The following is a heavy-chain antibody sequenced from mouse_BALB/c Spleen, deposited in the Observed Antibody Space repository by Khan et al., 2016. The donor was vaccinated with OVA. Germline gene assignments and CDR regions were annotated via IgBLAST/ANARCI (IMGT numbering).Heavy chain of an antibody. CDR3: ARGNYYGYYFDY. CDR2: ISYSGVT. CDR1: GYSITSGYA. J-gene: IGHJ2*01. D-gene: IGHD1-1*01. V-gene: IGHV3-2*02. Sequence: EVELVESGPGLVKPSQSLSLTCTDTGYSITSGYAWNWIRQFPGNKLEWMGYISYSGVTSYTPSLKSRISITRDTSKNQFFLQLNSVTTEDTATYYCARGNYYGYYFDYWGQGTTLTVSS.